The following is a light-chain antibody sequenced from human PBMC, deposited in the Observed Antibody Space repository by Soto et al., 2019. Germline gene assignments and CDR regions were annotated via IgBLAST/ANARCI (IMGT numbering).Light chain of an antibody. Sequence: EIVMTQSPATLSVSPGERATLSCRASQRVRNKLVGYQQKPGQAPTLLMYAAATRATGIPARFSGSGSETEFTLTISSLQSEDLEVYYCQQYANWPKTFGQGTKVDI. CDR1: QRVRNK. CDR3: QQYANWPKT. V-gene: IGKV3-15*01. CDR2: AAA. J-gene: IGKJ1*01.